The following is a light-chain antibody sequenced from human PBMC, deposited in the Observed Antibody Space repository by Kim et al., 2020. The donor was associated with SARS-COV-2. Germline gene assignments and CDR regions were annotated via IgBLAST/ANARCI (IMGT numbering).Light chain of an antibody. Sequence: SYELTQPHSVSVSSGQTATITCSGDNLGNKYTSWYQQRPGQSPIMVIYQDAKRPSGIPERFSGSNSGNTATLTISGTQAIDAADYYCQAWDTTTAVFGTGTKVTVL. CDR2: QDA. J-gene: IGLJ1*01. CDR1: NLGNKY. V-gene: IGLV3-1*01. CDR3: QAWDTTTAV.